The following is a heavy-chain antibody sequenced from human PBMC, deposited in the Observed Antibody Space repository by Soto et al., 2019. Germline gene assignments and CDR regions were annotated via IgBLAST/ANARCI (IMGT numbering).Heavy chain of an antibody. D-gene: IGHD3-9*01. CDR2: TIPILGIA. J-gene: IGHJ6*03. CDR1: GGTFSSYT. Sequence: SVKVSCKASGGTFSSYTISWVRQAPGQGLEWMGRTIPILGIANYAQKLQGRVTITADKSTSTAYMELSSLRSEDTAVYYCARGGYYDILTGYLGYMDVWGKGTTVTVSS. CDR3: ARGGYYDILTGYLGYMDV. V-gene: IGHV1-69*02.